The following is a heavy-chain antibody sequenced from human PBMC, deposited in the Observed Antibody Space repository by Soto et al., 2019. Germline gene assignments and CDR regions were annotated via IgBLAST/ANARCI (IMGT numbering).Heavy chain of an antibody. CDR2: ISYDGSNK. CDR3: AREGSSTSQSFDY. D-gene: IGHD2-2*01. CDR1: GFTFSSYA. Sequence: QVQLVESGGGVVQPGRSLRLSCAASGFTFSSYAMHWVRQAPGKGLEWVAVISYDGSNKYYADSVKGRFTISRDNSKNTLYLQMNSLRAEDTAVYYCAREGSSTSQSFDYWGQGTLVTVSS. V-gene: IGHV3-30-3*01. J-gene: IGHJ4*02.